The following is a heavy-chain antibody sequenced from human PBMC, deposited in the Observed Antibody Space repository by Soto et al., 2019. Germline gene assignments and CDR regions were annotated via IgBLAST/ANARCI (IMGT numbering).Heavy chain of an antibody. D-gene: IGHD2-15*01. J-gene: IGHJ5*02. CDR3: TTDLWRIAVVVGSTGYFNP. V-gene: IGHV3-15*01. CDR1: GFTISDAR. CDR2: IKSKSDGGTT. Sequence: PGGSLRLSCAASGFTISDARMSWVRQAPGKGLDWVGRIKSKSDGGTTEYAAPVRGRFTISRDDSKNTLYLQMNSLKTEDTAVYYCTTDLWRIAVVVGSTGYFNPWGQGT.